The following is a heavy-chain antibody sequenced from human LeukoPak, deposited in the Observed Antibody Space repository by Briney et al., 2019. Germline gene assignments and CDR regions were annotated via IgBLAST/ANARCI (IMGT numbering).Heavy chain of an antibody. J-gene: IGHJ5*02. CDR1: GYTFTSYG. D-gene: IGHD2-21*02. Sequence: GASVKVSCKASGYTFTSYGISWVRQAPGQGLEWMGWISAYNGNTNYAQKLQGRVTMTTDTSTSTAYMELRSLRSDDTAVYYCARDSHIVVVTAIGVGWFDPWGQGTLVTVSS. V-gene: IGHV1-18*01. CDR3: ARDSHIVVVTAIGVGWFDP. CDR2: ISAYNGNT.